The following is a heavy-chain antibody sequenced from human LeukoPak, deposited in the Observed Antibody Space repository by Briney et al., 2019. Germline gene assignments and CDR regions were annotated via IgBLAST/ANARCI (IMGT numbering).Heavy chain of an antibody. J-gene: IGHJ4*02. CDR1: GFTFSSYA. CDR2: ISGSGGDT. CDR3: AKGRWDPGYYFEY. V-gene: IGHV3-23*01. Sequence: GGSLGLSCAASGFTFSSYAMSWVRQPPGKGLEWVSAISGSGGDTYYADSVKGRFTTSRDNSKNTLYLQMNSLGAEDTAVYYCAKGRWDPGYYFEYWGQGTLVTVSS. D-gene: IGHD1-26*01.